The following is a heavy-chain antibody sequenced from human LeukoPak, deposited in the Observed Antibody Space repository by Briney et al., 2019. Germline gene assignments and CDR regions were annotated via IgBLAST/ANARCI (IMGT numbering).Heavy chain of an antibody. CDR1: GFSFSVYW. CDR3: AKDGMGNFDWLFPVDY. J-gene: IGHJ4*02. D-gene: IGHD3-9*01. V-gene: IGHV3-74*01. Sequence: GGSLRLSCAASGFSFSVYWMHWVRQAPGKGPVWVSRIKTDGSITDYADFVKGRFTISRDNAKNTLYLQMNSLRAEDTAVYYCAKDGMGNFDWLFPVDYWGQGTLVTVSS. CDR2: IKTDGSIT.